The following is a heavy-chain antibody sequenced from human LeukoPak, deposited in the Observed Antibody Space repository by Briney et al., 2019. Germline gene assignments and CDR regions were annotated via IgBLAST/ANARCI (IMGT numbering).Heavy chain of an antibody. V-gene: IGHV4-30-2*01. D-gene: IGHD3-22*01. Sequence: SETLSLTCAVSGGSISSGGYSWSWIRQPPGKGLEWIGYIYHSGSTYYNPSLKSRVTISVDTSKNQFSLKLSSVTAADTAVYYCASVYDSSGYYPFWGQGTLVTVSS. CDR2: IYHSGST. CDR3: ASVYDSSGYYPF. CDR1: GGSISSGGYS. J-gene: IGHJ4*02.